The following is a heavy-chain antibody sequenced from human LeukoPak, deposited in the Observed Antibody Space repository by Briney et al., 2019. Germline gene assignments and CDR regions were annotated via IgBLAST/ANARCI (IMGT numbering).Heavy chain of an antibody. Sequence: SGTLSLTCAVSGGSISSSNWWSWVRQPPGKGLEWIGEIYHSGSTNYNPSLKSRVTISVDKSKNQFSLKLSSVTAADTAVYYCATLGCSSTSCYVEWFDPWGQGTLVTVSS. CDR3: ATLGCSSTSCYVEWFDP. CDR2: IYHSGST. D-gene: IGHD2-2*01. CDR1: GGSISSSNW. J-gene: IGHJ5*02. V-gene: IGHV4-4*02.